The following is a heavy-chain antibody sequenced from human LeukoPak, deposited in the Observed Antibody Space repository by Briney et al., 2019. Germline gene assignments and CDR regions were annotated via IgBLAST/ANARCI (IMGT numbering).Heavy chain of an antibody. V-gene: IGHV1-2*02. J-gene: IGHJ4*02. CDR1: GYTFTGYY. Sequence: ASVKVSCKASGYTFTGYYMHWVRQAPGQGLEWMGWINPNSGGTNYAQKFQGRVTMTRDTPISTAYMELSRLRSDDTAVYYCATCIVGATPELDYWGQGTLVTVSS. CDR3: ATCIVGATPELDY. D-gene: IGHD1-26*01. CDR2: INPNSGGT.